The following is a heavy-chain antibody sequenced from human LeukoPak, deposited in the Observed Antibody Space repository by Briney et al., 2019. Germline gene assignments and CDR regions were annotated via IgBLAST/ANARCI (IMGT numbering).Heavy chain of an antibody. CDR3: ARQSTVNANWYFDL. CDR2: IIPIFGTA. Sequence: ASVKVSCKASGGTFSSYAISWVRQAPGQGLEWMGGIIPIFGTANYAQKFQGRVTITADESTSTAYMELSSLRSEDTAVYYCARQSTVNANWYFDLWGRGTLVTVSS. D-gene: IGHD4-17*01. V-gene: IGHV1-69*13. CDR1: GGTFSSYA. J-gene: IGHJ2*01.